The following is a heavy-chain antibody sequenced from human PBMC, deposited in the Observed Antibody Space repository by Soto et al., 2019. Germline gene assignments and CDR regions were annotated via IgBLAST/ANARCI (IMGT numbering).Heavy chain of an antibody. V-gene: IGHV4-34*01. CDR1: GGSFNPYH. Sequence: SETLSLTCAVHGGSFNPYHWSFIRQPPGKRLEWIGEIDHTGRTNYNPSVKGRVTMSADTSKNQFSLNLRSVTAADTAVYFCARSMNDHNHHHWGFDSWGQGTLVTVSS. CDR2: IDHTGRT. D-gene: IGHD7-27*01. J-gene: IGHJ5*01. CDR3: ARSMNDHNHHHWGFDS.